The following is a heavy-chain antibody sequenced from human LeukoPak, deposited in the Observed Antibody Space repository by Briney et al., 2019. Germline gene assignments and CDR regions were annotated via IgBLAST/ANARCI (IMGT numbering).Heavy chain of an antibody. D-gene: IGHD2-8*01. J-gene: IGHJ3*02. CDR1: GFTFDDYA. Sequence: GGSLRLSCAASGFTFDDYAMHWVRQAPGKGLEWVSGISWNSGSIGYADSVKGRFTISRDNAKNSLYLQMNSLRAEDTALYYCARESTNHDAFDIWGQGTMVTVSS. CDR3: ARESTNHDAFDI. CDR2: ISWNSGSI. V-gene: IGHV3-9*01.